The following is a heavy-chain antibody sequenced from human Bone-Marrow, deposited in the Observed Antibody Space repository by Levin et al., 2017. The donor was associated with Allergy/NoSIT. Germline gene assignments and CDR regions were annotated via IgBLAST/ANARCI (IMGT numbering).Heavy chain of an antibody. CDR2: ISGSGGST. Sequence: LTGGSLRLSCAASGFTFSSYAMSWVRQAPGKGLEWVSAISGSGGSTYYADSVKGRFTISRDNSKNTLYLQMNSLRAEDTAVYYCAKDLPHCSGGSCYSGAFDIWGQGTMVTVSS. V-gene: IGHV3-23*01. CDR1: GFTFSSYA. D-gene: IGHD2-15*01. CDR3: AKDLPHCSGGSCYSGAFDI. J-gene: IGHJ3*02.